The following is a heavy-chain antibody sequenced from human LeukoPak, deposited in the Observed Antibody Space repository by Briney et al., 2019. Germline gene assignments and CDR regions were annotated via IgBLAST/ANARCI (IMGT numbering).Heavy chain of an antibody. CDR1: GFTFSAFG. V-gene: IGHV3-48*02. J-gene: IGHJ4*02. CDR2: ISSSSSTI. Sequence: PGGSLRLSCAASGFTFSAFGMNWVRQPPGKGLEWVSYISSSSSTIYHADSVKGRFTISRDNAQNSLYLQMNSLRDEDTAVYYCARDQTTFGGVIVPCDYWGQGALVTVSS. D-gene: IGHD3-16*02. CDR3: ARDQTTFGGVIVPCDY.